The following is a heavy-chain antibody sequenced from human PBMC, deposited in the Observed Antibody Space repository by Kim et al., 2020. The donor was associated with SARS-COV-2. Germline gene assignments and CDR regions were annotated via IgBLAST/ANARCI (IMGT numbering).Heavy chain of an antibody. Sequence: SETLSLTCAVYGGSFSGYYWSWIRQPPGKGLEWIGEINHSGSTNYNPSLKSRVTISVDTSKNQFSLKLSSVTAADTAVYYCARLYDSSANDAFDIWGQGTMVTVSS. J-gene: IGHJ3*02. D-gene: IGHD3-22*01. V-gene: IGHV4-34*01. CDR3: ARLYDSSANDAFDI. CDR1: GGSFSGYY. CDR2: INHSGST.